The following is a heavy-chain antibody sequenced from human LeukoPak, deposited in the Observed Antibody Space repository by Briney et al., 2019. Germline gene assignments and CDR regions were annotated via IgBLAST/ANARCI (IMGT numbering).Heavy chain of an antibody. CDR2: FSASGNS. CDR3: ARGGRGYSGQRGYFDY. CDR1: GGSISSYY. Sequence: SETLSLTCTVSGGSISSYYWSWIRQPAGKGLEWIGRFSASGNSNYNPSLKSRLTISVDRSKNQFSLKLTSVTAADTAVYYCARGGRGYSGQRGYFDYWGQGTLVTVSS. V-gene: IGHV4-4*07. D-gene: IGHD5-12*01. J-gene: IGHJ4*02.